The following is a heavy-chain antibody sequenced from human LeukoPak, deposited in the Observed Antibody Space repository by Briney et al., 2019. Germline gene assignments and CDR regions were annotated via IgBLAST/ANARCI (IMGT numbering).Heavy chain of an antibody. J-gene: IGHJ6*02. Sequence: PSQTLSLTCTVSGGSISSGDYYWSWIRQPPGKGLEWIGYIYHSGSTYYNPSLKSRVTISVDTSKNQFSLKLSSVTAADTAVYYCARDNGRVEPGMDVWGQGTTVTVSS. V-gene: IGHV4-30-2*01. D-gene: IGHD1-1*01. CDR2: IYHSGST. CDR3: ARDNGRVEPGMDV. CDR1: GGSISSGDYY.